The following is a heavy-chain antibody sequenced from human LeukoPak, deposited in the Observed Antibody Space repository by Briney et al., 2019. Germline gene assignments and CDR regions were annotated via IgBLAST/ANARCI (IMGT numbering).Heavy chain of an antibody. Sequence: KPSETLSLTCTVSGGSISSSSYYWGWIRQPPGKGLEWIGSIYYSGSTYYNPSLKSRVTISVDTSKNQFSLKLSSVTAADTAVYYCARSIFFDYWGQGTLVTVSS. V-gene: IGHV4-39*01. J-gene: IGHJ4*02. CDR1: GGSISSSSYY. CDR2: IYYSGST. D-gene: IGHD2-21*01. CDR3: ARSIFFDY.